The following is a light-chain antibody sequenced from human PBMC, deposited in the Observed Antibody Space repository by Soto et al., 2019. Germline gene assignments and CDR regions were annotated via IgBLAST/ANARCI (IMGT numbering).Light chain of an antibody. CDR3: QAYDYSLTAFV. J-gene: IGLJ3*02. Sequence: QSVLTQPPSVSGAPGQRVTISCTGNNSNLGAGYDVHWYQQLPGAAPKLVIFGNRNRPSGVPERFYGSKSGTSASLAITGLQAEDEAEYYCQAYDYSLTAFVFGGGTKLTVL. CDR2: GNR. V-gene: IGLV1-40*01. CDR1: NSNLGAGYD.